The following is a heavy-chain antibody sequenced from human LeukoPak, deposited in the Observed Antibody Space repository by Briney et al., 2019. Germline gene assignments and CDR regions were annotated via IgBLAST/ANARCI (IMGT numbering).Heavy chain of an antibody. CDR1: GYTLTELS. D-gene: IGHD6-13*01. CDR3: ATLAGIAAAGTGRRDYYYYGMDV. CDR2: FDPEDGET. V-gene: IGHV1-24*01. J-gene: IGHJ6*02. Sequence: GASVKVSCKVPGYTLTELSMHWVRQAPGKGLEWMGGFDPEDGETIYAQKFQGRVTMTEDTSTDTAYMELSSLRSEDTAVYYCATLAGIAAAGTGRRDYYYYGMDVWGQGTTVTVSS.